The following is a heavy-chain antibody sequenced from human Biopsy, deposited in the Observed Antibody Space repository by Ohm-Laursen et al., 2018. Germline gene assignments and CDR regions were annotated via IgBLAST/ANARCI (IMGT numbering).Heavy chain of an antibody. J-gene: IGHJ5*02. CDR3: ARDRDRRGWFDP. CDR2: IYTSGIT. D-gene: IGHD1-14*01. CDR1: GGSLSSYS. V-gene: IGHV4-4*07. Sequence: SETLSLTCTVSGGSLSSYSWSWIRQPAGKGLEWIGQIYTSGITNYNPSPKSRVTMSVDTSKNKFSLRVSSVTDADTAVYYCARDRDRRGWFDPWGQGTLVTVSS.